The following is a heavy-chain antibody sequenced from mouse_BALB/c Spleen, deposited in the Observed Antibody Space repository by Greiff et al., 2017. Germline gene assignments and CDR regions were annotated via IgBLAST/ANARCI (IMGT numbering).Heavy chain of an antibody. CDR3: AGEYDGFMDY. CDR1: GYAFTNYL. CDR2: INPGSGGT. V-gene: IGHV1-54*01. J-gene: IGHJ4*01. D-gene: IGHD2-14*01. Sequence: VQLQQSGAELVRPGTSVKVSCKASGYAFTNYLIEWVKQRPGQGLEWIGVINPGSGGTNYNEKFKGKATLTADKSPSTAYMQLSSLTSDDSAVYFCAGEYDGFMDYWGQGTSVTVSS.